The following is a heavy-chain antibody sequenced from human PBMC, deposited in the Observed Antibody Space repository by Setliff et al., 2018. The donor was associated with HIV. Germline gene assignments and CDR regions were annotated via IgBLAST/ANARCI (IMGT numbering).Heavy chain of an antibody. CDR2: VYYSGST. Sequence: PSETLSLTCSVSGGSIEFSSYYWGWIRQPPGKGLEWIGSVYYSGSTYYNPSLKSRLTISVDTSTNKFSLKLSSVTAADTAVYYCASLDGSESPYIYYYYMDVWGKGTAVTVSS. CDR3: ASLDGSESPYIYYYYMDV. J-gene: IGHJ6*03. V-gene: IGHV4-39*01. CDR1: GGSIEFSSYY. D-gene: IGHD3-10*01.